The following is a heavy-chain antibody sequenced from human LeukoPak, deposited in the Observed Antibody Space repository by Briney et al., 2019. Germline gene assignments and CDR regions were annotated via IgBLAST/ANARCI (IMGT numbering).Heavy chain of an antibody. D-gene: IGHD1-14*01. V-gene: IGHV3-64*01. CDR3: AREDHLDY. J-gene: IGHJ4*02. Sequence: GGSLRLSCAGSGFTFNSYAMHWVRQAPGKGLEYVSAISSDGRSTYYASSVKGRFTISRDNSKNTLYLQMGSLRAEDTAVYYCAREDHLDYWGQGTLVTVSS. CDR2: ISSDGRST. CDR1: GFTFNSYA.